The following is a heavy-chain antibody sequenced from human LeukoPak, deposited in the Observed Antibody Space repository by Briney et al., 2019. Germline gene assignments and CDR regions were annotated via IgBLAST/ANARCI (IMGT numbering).Heavy chain of an antibody. V-gene: IGHV3-23*01. CDR3: ATSRGYYYDSSGYYYFDY. D-gene: IGHD3-22*01. Sequence: GRSLRLSCAASGFTFSSYAMSWVRQAPGKGLEWVSAISGSGGSTYYADSVKGRFTISRDNSKNTLYLQMNSLRAEDTAVYYCATSRGYYYDSSGYYYFDYWGQGTLVTVSS. CDR2: ISGSGGST. CDR1: GFTFSSYA. J-gene: IGHJ4*02.